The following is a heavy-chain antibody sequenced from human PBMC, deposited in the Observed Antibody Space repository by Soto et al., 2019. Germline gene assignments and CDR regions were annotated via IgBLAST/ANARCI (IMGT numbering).Heavy chain of an antibody. CDR1: GGSISSYY. CDR3: ARCSRLDWVYYYYYMDV. V-gene: IGHV4-59*01. CDR2: IYYSGST. J-gene: IGHJ6*03. D-gene: IGHD3-9*01. Sequence: SETLSLTCTVSGGSISSYYWSWIRQPPGKGLEWIGYIYYSGSTNYNPSLKSRVTISVDTSKNQFSLKLSSVTAADTAVYYCARCSRLDWVYYYYYMDVWGKETTVTVSS.